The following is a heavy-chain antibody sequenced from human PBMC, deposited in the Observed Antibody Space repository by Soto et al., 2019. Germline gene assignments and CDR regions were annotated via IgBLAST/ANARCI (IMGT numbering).Heavy chain of an antibody. J-gene: IGHJ6*02. CDR3: ARDSSSLSYYGMDV. D-gene: IGHD6-13*01. V-gene: IGHV1-69*01. CDR1: GGTFSSYA. CDR2: IIPIFGTA. Sequence: QVQLVQSGAEVKKPGSSVKVSCKASGGTFSSYAISWVRQAPGQGLEWMGGIIPIFGTANYAQKFQGRVTITADESTSTADMELSSLRSEDTAVYYCARDSSSLSYYGMDVWGQGTTVTVSS.